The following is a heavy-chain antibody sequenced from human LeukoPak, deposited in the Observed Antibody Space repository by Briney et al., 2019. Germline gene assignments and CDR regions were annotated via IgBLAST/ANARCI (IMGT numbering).Heavy chain of an antibody. CDR2: IYYSGST. CDR1: GGSISSYY. Sequence: PSETLSLTCTVSGGSISSYYWSWIRQPPGKGLDWIGYIYYSGSTNYNPSLKSRVTISVDTSKNQFSLKLSSVTAADTAVNYCARTRSSWYAWFDPWGQGTLVTVSS. D-gene: IGHD6-13*01. V-gene: IGHV4-59*01. CDR3: ARTRSSWYAWFDP. J-gene: IGHJ5*02.